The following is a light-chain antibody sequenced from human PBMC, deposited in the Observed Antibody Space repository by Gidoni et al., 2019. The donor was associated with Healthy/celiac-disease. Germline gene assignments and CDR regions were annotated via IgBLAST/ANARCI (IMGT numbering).Light chain of an antibody. J-gene: IGKJ1*01. CDR2: AAS. V-gene: IGKV1-39*01. CDR1: QSISSY. CDR3: QQSYSTPWT. Sequence: DIQITPTPSSLSASVGDRVTITCRASQSISSYLNWYQQKPGKPPKLLIYAASSLQSGVPSKFSGSGSGTDFTLTLSSLRTEDCATYYSQQSYSTPWTFGQGTKVEIK.